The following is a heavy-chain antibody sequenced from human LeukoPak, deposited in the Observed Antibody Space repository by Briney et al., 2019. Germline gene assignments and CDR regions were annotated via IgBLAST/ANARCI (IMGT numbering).Heavy chain of an antibody. V-gene: IGHV3-30-3*01. CDR3: ARESALRRAFDY. D-gene: IGHD2-15*01. CDR1: GFTFSSYA. J-gene: IGHJ4*02. Sequence: GGSLRLSCAASGFTFSSYAMHWVRQAPGKGLEWVAVISYDGSNKYYADSVKGRFTISRDNPKNTLYLQMNSLRAEDTAVYYCARESALRRAFDYWGQGTLVTVSS. CDR2: ISYDGSNK.